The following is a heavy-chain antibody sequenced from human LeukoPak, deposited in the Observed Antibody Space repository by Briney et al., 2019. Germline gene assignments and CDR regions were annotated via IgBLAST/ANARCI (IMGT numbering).Heavy chain of an antibody. D-gene: IGHD2-2*02. V-gene: IGHV4-4*07. CDR3: ARRRIGGYCSSTSCYRPGFDP. J-gene: IGHJ5*02. Sequence: SETLSLTCTVSGGSISSYYWSWIRQPAGKTLEWIGRIYDGGSTNYNPSLKSRVTMSVDTSKNQFSLKLSSVTAADTAVYYCARRRIGGYCSSTSCYRPGFDPWGQGTLVTVSS. CDR2: IYDGGST. CDR1: GGSISSYY.